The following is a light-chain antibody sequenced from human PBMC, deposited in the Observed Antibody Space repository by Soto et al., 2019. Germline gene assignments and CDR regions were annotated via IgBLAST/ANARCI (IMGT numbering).Light chain of an antibody. Sequence: EIVLPHSPATLSFSPGETATLSCRASQTVRNNLAWYQQRPGQAPRLLIYDASSRATGIPARFSGSGSGTDFTLTISSLEAEDFAVYYCQQHCNWPLTFGGGTKVDIK. CDR1: QTVRNN. CDR3: QQHCNWPLT. CDR2: DAS. J-gene: IGKJ4*01. V-gene: IGKV3-11*01.